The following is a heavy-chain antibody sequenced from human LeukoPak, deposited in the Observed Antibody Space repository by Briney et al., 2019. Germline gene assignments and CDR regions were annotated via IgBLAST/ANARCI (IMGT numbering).Heavy chain of an antibody. CDR2: IQQEGSEI. D-gene: IGHD1-26*01. CDR1: GFTFSSYW. V-gene: IGHV3-7*01. Sequence: PGGSLRLSCAASGFTFSSYWMSWVRQAPGKGLEWVANIQQEGSEIFYVDSVRGGFTISRDNAQNSLYLQMNTLRAEDTAVYYCARPSFVTGSSYPLWGQGTLVAVSS. CDR3: ARPSFVTGSSYPL. J-gene: IGHJ1*01.